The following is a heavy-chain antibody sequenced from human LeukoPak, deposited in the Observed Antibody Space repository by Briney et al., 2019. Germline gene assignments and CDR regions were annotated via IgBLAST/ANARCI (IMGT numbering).Heavy chain of an antibody. D-gene: IGHD3-3*01. J-gene: IGHJ6*02. Sequence: SCAASGFTFTSYWIGWVRQMPGKGLEWMGIIYPGDSDTRYSPSFQGQVTISADKSISTAYLQWSSLKASDTAMYYCARRGLRFLTAGMDVWGQGTTVTVSS. CDR3: ARRGLRFLTAGMDV. CDR1: GFTFTSYW. V-gene: IGHV5-51*01. CDR2: IYPGDSDT.